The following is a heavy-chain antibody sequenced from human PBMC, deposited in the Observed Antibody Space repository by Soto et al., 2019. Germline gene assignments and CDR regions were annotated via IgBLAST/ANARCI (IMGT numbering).Heavy chain of an antibody. Sequence: GGSLRLSCAASGFTFSSYAMSWVRQAPGKGLEWVSAISGSGGSTYYADSVKGRFTISRDNSKNTLYLQMNSLRAEDTAVYYCAKGGAIFGVVIHMDVWGQGTTVTVSS. D-gene: IGHD3-3*01. CDR3: AKGGAIFGVVIHMDV. J-gene: IGHJ6*02. V-gene: IGHV3-23*01. CDR2: ISGSGGST. CDR1: GFTFSSYA.